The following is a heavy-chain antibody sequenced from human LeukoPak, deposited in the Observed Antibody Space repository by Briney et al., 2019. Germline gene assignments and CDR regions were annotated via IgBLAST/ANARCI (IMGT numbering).Heavy chain of an antibody. V-gene: IGHV1-69*05. D-gene: IGHD2-2*02. J-gene: IGHJ5*02. CDR1: GGTFSSYA. CDR3: AVGRDGVVVPAAILGWFDP. CDR2: IIPIFGTA. Sequence: ASVKVSCKASGGTFSSYAISWVRQAPGQGLEWMGGIIPIFGTANYAQKFQGRVTITTDESTSTAYMELSSLRSEDTAVYYCAVGRDGVVVPAAILGWFDPWGQGTLVTVSS.